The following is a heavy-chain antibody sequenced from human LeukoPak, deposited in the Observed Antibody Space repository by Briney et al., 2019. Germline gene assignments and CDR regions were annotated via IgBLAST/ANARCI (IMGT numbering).Heavy chain of an antibody. Sequence: GGSLRLSCAASGFTFRRYGMSWVRQAPEKGLERVSAISGSGSSTYYGDSVKGRFTISRDNSKNTLYLQMNSLRAEDTAVYYCAKLLNDYGDYYFDYWGQGTLVTVSS. D-gene: IGHD4-17*01. V-gene: IGHV3-23*01. CDR2: ISGSGSST. J-gene: IGHJ4*02. CDR3: AKLLNDYGDYYFDY. CDR1: GFTFRRYG.